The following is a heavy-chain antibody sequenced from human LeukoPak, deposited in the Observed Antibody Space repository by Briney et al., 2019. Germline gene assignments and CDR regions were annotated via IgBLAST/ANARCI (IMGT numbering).Heavy chain of an antibody. CDR1: GGSISSYY. D-gene: IGHD1-26*01. CDR2: IYYSGST. CDR3: ASFEYWVGAYY. J-gene: IGHJ4*02. V-gene: IGHV4-59*01. Sequence: KSSETLSLTCTVSGGSISSYYWSWIRQPPGKGLEWIGYIYYSGSTNYNPSLKSRITISVDTSKNQFSLKLSSVTAADTAVYYCASFEYWVGAYYWGQGTLVTVSS.